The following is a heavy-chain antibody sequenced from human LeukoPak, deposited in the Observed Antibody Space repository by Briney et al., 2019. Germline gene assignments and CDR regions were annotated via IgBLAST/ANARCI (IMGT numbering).Heavy chain of an antibody. CDR3: AKDSYYDSRALFDY. J-gene: IGHJ4*02. D-gene: IGHD3-22*01. CDR2: ISGSGGST. Sequence: GGSLRLSCAASGFTFSSYGMSWVRQDPGKGLEWVSAISGSGGSTYYADSVKGRFTISRDNSKNTLYLQMNSLRAEDTAVYYCAKDSYYDSRALFDYWGQGTLVTVSS. V-gene: IGHV3-23*01. CDR1: GFTFSSYG.